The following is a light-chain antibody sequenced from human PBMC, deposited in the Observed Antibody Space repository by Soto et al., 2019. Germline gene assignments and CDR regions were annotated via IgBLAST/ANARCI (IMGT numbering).Light chain of an antibody. CDR1: SFNIGSNT. V-gene: IGLV1-44*01. CDR2: NNN. CDR3: AAWDDRLNGHV. J-gene: IGLJ3*02. Sequence: QSVLTQPPSASGTPGQRVTISCSGSSFNIGSNTVNWYQQLPGTAPKLLIYNNNQRPSGVPDRFSGSKSGTSASLAISGLQSEDEADYYCAAWDDRLNGHVFGGGTKLTVL.